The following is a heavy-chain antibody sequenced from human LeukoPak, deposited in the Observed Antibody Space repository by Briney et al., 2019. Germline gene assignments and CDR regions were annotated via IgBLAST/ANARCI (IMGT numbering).Heavy chain of an antibody. J-gene: IGHJ4*02. D-gene: IGHD3-10*01. Sequence: GGSLRLSCAASGFTFSSYSMNWVRQAPGKGLEWVSPISSSSSYIYYADSVKGRFTISRDNAKNSLYLQMNSLRAEDTAVYYCARDYRITMVRGVLPPDYWGQGTLVTVSS. CDR3: ARDYRITMVRGVLPPDY. V-gene: IGHV3-21*01. CDR1: GFTFSSYS. CDR2: ISSSSSYI.